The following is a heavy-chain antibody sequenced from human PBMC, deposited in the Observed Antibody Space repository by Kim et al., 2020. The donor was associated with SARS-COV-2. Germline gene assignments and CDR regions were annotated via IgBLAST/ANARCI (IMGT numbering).Heavy chain of an antibody. D-gene: IGHD3-22*01. J-gene: IGHJ4*02. V-gene: IGHV4-34*01. CDR1: GGSFSGYY. Sequence: SETLSLTCAVYGGSFSGYYWSWIRQPPGKGLEWIGEINHSGSTNYNPSLKSRVTISVDTSKNQFSLKLSSVTAADTAVYYCAGGNTYYYDSSGAPNDYWGQGTLVTVSS. CDR2: INHSGST. CDR3: AGGNTYYYDSSGAPNDY.